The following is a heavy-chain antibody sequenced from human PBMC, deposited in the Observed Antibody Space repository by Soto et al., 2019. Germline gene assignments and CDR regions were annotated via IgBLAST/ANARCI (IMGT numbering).Heavy chain of an antibody. CDR3: ARGAYIGNAAMYRYDAFDI. D-gene: IGHD2-2*01. Sequence: QVQLVQSGAEVKKPGASVKVSCKASGYTFTSYYMHWVRQAPGQGLEWMGIINPSGGSTSYAQKFPGRVTMTRDTSTSTVYMELSSLRSEDTAVYYCARGAYIGNAAMYRYDAFDIWGQGTMVTVSS. CDR2: INPSGGST. V-gene: IGHV1-46*03. J-gene: IGHJ3*02. CDR1: GYTFTSYY.